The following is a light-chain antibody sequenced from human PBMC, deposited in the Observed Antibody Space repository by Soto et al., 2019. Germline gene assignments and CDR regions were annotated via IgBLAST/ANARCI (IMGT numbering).Light chain of an antibody. CDR3: SSYTVSTKVV. CDR1: TTNIGAGYE. Sequence: QSVLTQPPSVSGAPGQRVTISCTGSTTNIGAGYEVHWYQQRPGTAPKLLVSGHNIRPSGVPDRFYGSKSGTSASLAITGLQAEDEADYYCSSYTVSTKVVFGGGTKLTVL. V-gene: IGLV1-40*01. J-gene: IGLJ2*01. CDR2: GHN.